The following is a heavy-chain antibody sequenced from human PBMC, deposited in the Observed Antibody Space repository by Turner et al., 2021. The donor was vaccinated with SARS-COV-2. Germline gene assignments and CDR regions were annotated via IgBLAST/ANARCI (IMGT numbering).Heavy chain of an antibody. D-gene: IGHD6-19*01. CDR1: GFTVSSNY. J-gene: IGHJ3*02. CDR3: ARGYSSGWYQSGAFDI. Sequence: EVQLVESGGGLIQHGGSLRLSCAASGFTVSSNYMSWVRQAPGKGLEWVSVTYSGGSTYDADSVKGRFTISRDNSKNTLYLQMNSLRAEDTAVHYCARGYSSGWYQSGAFDIWGQGTMVTVSS. V-gene: IGHV3-53*01. CDR2: TYSGGST.